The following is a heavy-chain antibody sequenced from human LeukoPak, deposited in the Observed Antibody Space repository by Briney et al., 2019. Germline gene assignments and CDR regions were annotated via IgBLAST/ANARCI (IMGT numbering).Heavy chain of an antibody. CDR2: IRYDGSNK. Sequence: GGSLRLSCAASRFTFSSYAMHWVRQAPGKGLEWVAFIRYDGSNKYYADSVKGRFTISRDNSKNTLYLQMNSLRAEDTAVYYCAPTPSTSGGYWGQGTLVTVSS. D-gene: IGHD2-2*01. CDR3: APTPSTSGGY. V-gene: IGHV3-30*02. J-gene: IGHJ4*02. CDR1: RFTFSSYA.